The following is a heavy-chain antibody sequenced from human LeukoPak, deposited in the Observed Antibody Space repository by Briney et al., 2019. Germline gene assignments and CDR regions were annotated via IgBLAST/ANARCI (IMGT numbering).Heavy chain of an antibody. D-gene: IGHD3-9*01. Sequence: SETLSLTCTVSGGSISSSSYFWGWIRQSPGKGLEWIGSFSYGGSTDYHPSLKSRVTISVDTSNNQFSLNLTSVTAADTAVYYCARRPYDILTGYPFDPWGQGTMVTVPS. J-gene: IGHJ5*02. V-gene: IGHV4-39*01. CDR3: ARRPYDILTGYPFDP. CDR1: GGSISSSSYF. CDR2: FSYGGST.